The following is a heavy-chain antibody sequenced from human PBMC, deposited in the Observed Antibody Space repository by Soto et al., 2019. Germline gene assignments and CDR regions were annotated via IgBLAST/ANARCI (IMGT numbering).Heavy chain of an antibody. J-gene: IGHJ4*02. CDR3: ARGYYDFWSGYYGSDY. Sequence: GGSLRLSCAASGFTFSSYSMNWVRQAPGKGLEWVSSISSSSSYIYYADSVKGRFTISRDNAKNSLYLQMNSLRAEDTAVYYCARGYYDFWSGYYGSDYWGQGTLVTVSS. CDR2: ISSSSSYI. CDR1: GFTFSSYS. V-gene: IGHV3-21*01. D-gene: IGHD3-3*01.